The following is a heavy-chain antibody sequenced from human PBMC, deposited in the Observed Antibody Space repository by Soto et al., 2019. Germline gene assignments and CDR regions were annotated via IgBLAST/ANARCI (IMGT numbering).Heavy chain of an antibody. CDR3: TRDLQSDYDF. D-gene: IGHD4-17*01. Sequence: QVQLLQSRAEVKKPGASVKVSCKASGYTFTSFYMHWVRQAPGQGLEWMGIINPSGGSTNYAQKFQGRVTMTRDTSTSTVYMELSSLRSEDTAVYYCTRDLQSDYDFWGQGTLVTVSS. CDR2: INPSGGST. V-gene: IGHV1-46*03. CDR1: GYTFTSFY. J-gene: IGHJ4*02.